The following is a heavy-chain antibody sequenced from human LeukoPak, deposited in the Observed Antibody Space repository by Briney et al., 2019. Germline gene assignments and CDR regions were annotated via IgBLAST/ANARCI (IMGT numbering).Heavy chain of an antibody. CDR3: ARDRHATVTDY. V-gene: IGHV1-18*04. CDR1: GYTFTGYY. D-gene: IGHD4-11*01. J-gene: IGHJ4*02. CDR2: ISAYNSNT. Sequence: ASVKVSCKASGYTFTGYYMHWVRRAPGQGLEWMGWISAYNSNTNYAQKLQGRVTMTTDTSTSTAYMELRSLRSDDTAVYYCARDRHATVTDYWGQGTLVTVSS.